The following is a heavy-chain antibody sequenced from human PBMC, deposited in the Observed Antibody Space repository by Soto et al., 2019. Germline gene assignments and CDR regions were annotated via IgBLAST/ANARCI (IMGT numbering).Heavy chain of an antibody. V-gene: IGHV4-59*01. CDR3: ARVSLYCRGGSCSLGAFDV. J-gene: IGHJ3*01. CDR2: IYNTETT. Sequence: ENRSHTCTGSGATITGGYAPWWRQPPGKRLELIGYIYNTETTKFNPSLESRVTISVDASKNQFSLKLNSAIAADTAVYYCARVSLYCRGGSCSLGAFDVWGPGTMVT. CDR1: GATITGGY. D-gene: IGHD2-15*01.